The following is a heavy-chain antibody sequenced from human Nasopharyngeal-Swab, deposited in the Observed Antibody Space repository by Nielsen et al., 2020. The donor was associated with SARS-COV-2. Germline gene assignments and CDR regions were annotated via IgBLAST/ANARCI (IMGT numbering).Heavy chain of an antibody. D-gene: IGHD4-17*01. CDR3: ARSYGDRPADAFDI. J-gene: IGHJ3*02. V-gene: IGHV4-4*07. Sequence: SETLSLTCTVSGGAISSYYWSWIRQPAGKGLEWIGRISTSGSTNYNPSLKSRITMSVDTSKNQFSLKLSSVTAADTAVYYCARSYGDRPADAFDIWGQGTMVTVSS. CDR1: GGAISSYY. CDR2: ISTSGST.